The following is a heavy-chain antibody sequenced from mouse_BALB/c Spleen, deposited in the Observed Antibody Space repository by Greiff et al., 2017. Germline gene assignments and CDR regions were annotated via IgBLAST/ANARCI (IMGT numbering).Heavy chain of an antibody. D-gene: IGHD1-1*01. CDR2: INPSNGCT. J-gene: IGHJ1*01. CDR3: TRSSSYWYFDV. V-gene: IGHV1S81*02. Sequence: VQLQQPGAELVKPGASVKLSCKASGYTFTSYYMYWVKQRPGQGLEWIGGINPSNGCTNFNEKFKSKATLTVDKSSSTAYMQLSSLTSEDSAVYYCTRSSSYWYFDVWGAGTTVTVSS. CDR1: GYTFTSYY.